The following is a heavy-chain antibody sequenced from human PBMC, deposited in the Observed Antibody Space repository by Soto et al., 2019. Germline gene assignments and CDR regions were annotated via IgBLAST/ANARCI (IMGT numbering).Heavy chain of an antibody. CDR1: GASISGFY. Sequence: ASETLSLTCTVSGASISGFYWSWIRKSAGKGLEWIGRIYATGTTDYNPSLKSRVMMSVDTSKKQFSLKLRSVTAADTAVYYCVRDGTKTLRDWFDPWGQGISVTVSS. J-gene: IGHJ5*02. V-gene: IGHV4-4*07. CDR3: VRDGTKTLRDWFDP. CDR2: IYATGTT. D-gene: IGHD1-1*01.